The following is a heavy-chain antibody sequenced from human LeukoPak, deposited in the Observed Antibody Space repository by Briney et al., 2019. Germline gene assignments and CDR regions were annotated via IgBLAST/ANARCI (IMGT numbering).Heavy chain of an antibody. CDR2: ITTSGGST. V-gene: IGHV3-23*01. Sequence: PGGSVRLSCAAPGFTFSSYAMSWVRQAPGKGLEWVSTITTSGGSTYYADSVKGRFTISRDNSKNTLYLQMNSLRAEDTAVYYCARRSYYDLDYFDYWGQGTLVTVSS. CDR1: GFTFSSYA. CDR3: ARRSYYDLDYFDY. J-gene: IGHJ4*02. D-gene: IGHD1-26*01.